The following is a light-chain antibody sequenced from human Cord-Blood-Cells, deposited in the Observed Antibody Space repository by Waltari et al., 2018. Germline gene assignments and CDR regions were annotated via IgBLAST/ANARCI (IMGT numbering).Light chain of an antibody. CDR3: QVWDSSSDHNYV. J-gene: IGLJ1*01. V-gene: IGLV3-21*04. CDR1: NIGSKS. CDR2: YDS. Sequence: SYVLTQPPSVSVAPGKTARITCGGNNIGSKSVHWYQQKPGQAPVLVIYYDSDRPSGIPERFSGSNSGNTATLTISRVEAVDEADYYCQVWDSSSDHNYVFGTGTKVTVL.